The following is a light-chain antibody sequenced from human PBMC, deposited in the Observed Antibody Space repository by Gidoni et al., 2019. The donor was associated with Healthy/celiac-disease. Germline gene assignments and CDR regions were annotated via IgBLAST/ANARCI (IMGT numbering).Light chain of an antibody. J-gene: IGLJ3*02. CDR2: QDS. CDR1: KLGDKY. Sequence: SYELTQPPSVSVSPGQTASITCSGDKLGDKYACWYQQKPGQSPVLVLYQDSKRPSGIPERFSGSNSGNTATLTISGTQAMDEADYYCQAWDSSPGAVFGGGTKLXVX. V-gene: IGLV3-1*01. CDR3: QAWDSSPGAV.